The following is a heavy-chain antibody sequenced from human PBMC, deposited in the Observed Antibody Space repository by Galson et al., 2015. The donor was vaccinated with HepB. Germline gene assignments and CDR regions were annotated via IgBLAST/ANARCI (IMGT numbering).Heavy chain of an antibody. Sequence: SLRLSCAASGFTFSSYSMNWVRQAPGKGLEWVSSISSSSSYIYYADSVKGRFTISRDNAKDSLYLQMNSLRAEDTAVYYCARWKDSSGWYYFDYWGQGTLVTVSS. CDR1: GFTFSSYS. J-gene: IGHJ4*02. CDR2: ISSSSSYI. CDR3: ARWKDSSGWYYFDY. V-gene: IGHV3-21*01. D-gene: IGHD6-19*01.